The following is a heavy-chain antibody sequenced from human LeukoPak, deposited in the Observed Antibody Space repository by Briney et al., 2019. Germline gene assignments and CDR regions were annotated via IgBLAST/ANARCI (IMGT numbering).Heavy chain of an antibody. J-gene: IGHJ6*03. V-gene: IGHV3-21*01. CDR1: GFTFSSYS. D-gene: IGHD2-2*02. Sequence: GRSLRLSCAASGFTFSSYSMNWVRQAPGKGLEWVSSISSSSSYIYYADSVKGRFTISRDNAKNSLYLQMNSLRAEDMAVYYCARGQIPFYYYMDVWGKGTTVTVSS. CDR2: ISSSSSYI. CDR3: ARGQIPFYYYMDV.